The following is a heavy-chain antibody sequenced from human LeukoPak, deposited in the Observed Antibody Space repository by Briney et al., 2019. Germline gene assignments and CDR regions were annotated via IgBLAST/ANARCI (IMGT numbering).Heavy chain of an antibody. CDR2: IYYSGST. J-gene: IGHJ6*02. V-gene: IGHV4-59*01. Sequence: SGTLSLTCTVSGGSISSNYWSWSRQPPGKGLEWIGYIYYSGSTNYNPSLKSRVTISVDTSKNQFSLKLSSVTAADTAVYYCARSPGLGTTVTTENYYYYGMDVWGQGTTVTVSS. CDR1: GGSISSNY. D-gene: IGHD4-17*01. CDR3: ARSPGLGTTVTTENYYYYGMDV.